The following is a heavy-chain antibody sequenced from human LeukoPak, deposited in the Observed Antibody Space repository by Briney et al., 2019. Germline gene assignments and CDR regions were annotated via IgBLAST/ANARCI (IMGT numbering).Heavy chain of an antibody. J-gene: IGHJ4*02. Sequence: PSETLSLTCTVSGGSISSSSYYWGWIRQPPGKGLEWIGSIYYSGSTYYNPSLKSRVTISVDTSKNQFSLKLSSVTAADTAVYYCARRERLGSSLTDYWGQGTLVTVSS. CDR3: ARRERLGSSLTDY. CDR1: GGSISSSSYY. CDR2: IYYSGST. D-gene: IGHD6-13*01. V-gene: IGHV4-39*01.